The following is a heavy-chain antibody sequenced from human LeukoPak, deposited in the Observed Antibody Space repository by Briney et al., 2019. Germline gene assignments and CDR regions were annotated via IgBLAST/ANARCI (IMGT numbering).Heavy chain of an antibody. V-gene: IGHV4-59*01. CDR1: GGSISSYY. Sequence: PSETLSLTCTVSGGSISSYYWSWIRQPPGKGLEWIGYIYYSGSTNYNPSLKSRVTISVDTSKNQFSLKLSSVTAADTAVYYCARDRDFDYYTAFDIWGQGTMVTVSS. CDR3: ARDRDFDYYTAFDI. CDR2: IYYSGST. D-gene: IGHD3-9*01. J-gene: IGHJ3*02.